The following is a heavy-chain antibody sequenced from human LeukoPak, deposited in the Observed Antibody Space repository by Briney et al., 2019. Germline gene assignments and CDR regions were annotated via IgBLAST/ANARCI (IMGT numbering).Heavy chain of an antibody. CDR2: IYYSGST. Sequence: KPSETLSLTCTVSGGSISSYYWSWIRQPPGKGLEWIGYIYYSGSTNYNPSLKSRVTISVDTSKNQFSLKLSSVTAADTAVYYCARPMTTVTPWYFDLWGRGTLVTVSS. CDR1: GGSISSYY. J-gene: IGHJ2*01. V-gene: IGHV4-59*08. D-gene: IGHD4-17*01. CDR3: ARPMTTVTPWYFDL.